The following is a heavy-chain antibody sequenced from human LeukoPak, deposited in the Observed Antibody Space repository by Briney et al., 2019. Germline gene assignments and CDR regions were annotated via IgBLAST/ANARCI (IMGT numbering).Heavy chain of an antibody. CDR2: AYYTGST. Sequence: PSETLSLTCTVSGGSISSSIHYWNWIRQPPGKGLEWIGSAYYTGSTYYNPSLKSRVTLSLEPSKRQLSLRLSSVTAADTAVYYCARLRGSYRYNWFDPWGQGTLVTVSS. D-gene: IGHD1-26*01. J-gene: IGHJ5*02. V-gene: IGHV4-39*07. CDR3: ARLRGSYRYNWFDP. CDR1: GGSISSSIHY.